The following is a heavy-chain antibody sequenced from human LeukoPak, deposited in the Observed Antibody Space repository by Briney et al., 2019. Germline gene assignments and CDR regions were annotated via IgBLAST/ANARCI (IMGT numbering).Heavy chain of an antibody. D-gene: IGHD3-16*01. V-gene: IGHV4-59*01. CDR1: GGSISGYY. J-gene: IGHJ6*02. CDR3: ARFGVNYDMDV. Sequence: PSETLSLTCTVSGGSISGYYWTWIRQPPGKGLEWIGQIHYSGKADYNPSLKSRITISVDTSKNQMSLKLTSVTAADTAIYHCARFGVNYDMDVWGQGITVTV. CDR2: IHYSGKA.